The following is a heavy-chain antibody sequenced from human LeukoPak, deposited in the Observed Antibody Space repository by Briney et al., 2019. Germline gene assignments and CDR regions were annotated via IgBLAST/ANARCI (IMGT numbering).Heavy chain of an antibody. D-gene: IGHD6-19*01. J-gene: IGHJ4*02. Sequence: SETLSLTCTVSGGPISSYYWSWIRQPPGKGLEWIGYIYYSGSTNYNPSLKSRVTISVDTSKNQFSLKLSSVTAADTAVYYCASIAVAGTFYFDYWGQGTLVTVSS. CDR3: ASIAVAGTFYFDY. CDR2: IYYSGST. CDR1: GGPISSYY. V-gene: IGHV4-59*01.